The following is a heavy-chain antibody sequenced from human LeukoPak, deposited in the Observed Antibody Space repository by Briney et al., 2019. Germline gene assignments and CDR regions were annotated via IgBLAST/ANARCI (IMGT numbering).Heavy chain of an antibody. J-gene: IGHJ5*02. CDR1: GGSISSGGYY. Sequence: SETLSLTCTVSGGSISSGGYYWSWIRQHPGKGLEWIGYIYYSGSTYYNPSLKSRVTISVDTSKNQFSLKLSSVTDADKAVNYCARVKGAYTWFAPWGQGTLVTVSS. V-gene: IGHV4-31*03. D-gene: IGHD3-16*01. CDR3: ARVKGAYTWFAP. CDR2: IYYSGST.